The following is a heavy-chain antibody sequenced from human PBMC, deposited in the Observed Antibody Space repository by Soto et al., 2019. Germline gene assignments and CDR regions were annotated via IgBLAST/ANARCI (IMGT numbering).Heavy chain of an antibody. CDR3: ARSFFRSYHFAY. J-gene: IGHJ4*02. D-gene: IGHD1-26*01. CDR2: IYYSGST. Sequence: QVQLQESGPGLVKPSQTLSLTCTVSGGSISSGDYYWSWIRQPPGKGLEWIGYIYYSGSTYYNPSLQSRVTISVDSSKNQSSRTLSSVTAADTAVYYCARSFFRSYHFAYWGQGTLVTVSS. V-gene: IGHV4-30-4*01. CDR1: GGSISSGDYY.